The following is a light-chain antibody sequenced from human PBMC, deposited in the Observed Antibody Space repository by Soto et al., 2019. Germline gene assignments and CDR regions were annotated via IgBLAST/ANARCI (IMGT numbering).Light chain of an antibody. CDR3: RQYNNCPRT. Sequence: EIVMTQSPATLSVSPGERATLSCRASQSVSSNLAWYQQKPGQAPRLLIYGASTGANGIPARFSRSGSGTEFTLTISSLQSEDFVVYYCRQYNNCPRTFGQGTKVEIK. CDR1: QSVSSN. J-gene: IGKJ1*01. V-gene: IGKV3D-15*01. CDR2: GAS.